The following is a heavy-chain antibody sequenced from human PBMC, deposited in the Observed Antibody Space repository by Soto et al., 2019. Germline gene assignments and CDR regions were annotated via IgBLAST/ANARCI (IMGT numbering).Heavy chain of an antibody. V-gene: IGHV3-30*03. J-gene: IGHJ6*02. D-gene: IGHD3-3*01. Sequence: QVQLVESGGGVVQPGRSLRLSCAASGFTFRSYGMNWVRQAPGKGLEWVAVISYDGSNRNYADSVKGRFTISRDNSKNTRCLQMNSLRAEDTAVYYCARDRMPYYPFWSSLPPVVNDMDVWGQGTTVTVSS. CDR3: ARDRMPYYPFWSSLPPVVNDMDV. CDR2: ISYDGSNR. CDR1: GFTFRSYG.